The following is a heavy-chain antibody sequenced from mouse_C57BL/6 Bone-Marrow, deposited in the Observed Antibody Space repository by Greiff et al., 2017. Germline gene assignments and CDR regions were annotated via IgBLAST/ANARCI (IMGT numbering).Heavy chain of an antibody. CDR3: ARWSWFAY. CDR2: IDPEDGET. V-gene: IGHV14-2*01. J-gene: IGHJ3*01. CDR1: GFNIKDYY. Sequence: VQLQPSGAELVKPGASVKLSCTASGFNIKDYYMHWVKQRTEQGLEWIGRIDPEDGETKSAPKSQGKATITSDTSSNTAYLQLSSLTSEDTAVYYCARWSWFAYGGQGTRVTVSA.